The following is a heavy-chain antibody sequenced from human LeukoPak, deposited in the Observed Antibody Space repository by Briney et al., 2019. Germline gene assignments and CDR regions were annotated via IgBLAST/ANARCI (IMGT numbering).Heavy chain of an antibody. CDR3: ARDVKVRGPRGFDY. Sequence: PGGSLRLSCAASGFTFSSYAMHWVRQAPGKGLEWVAVISYDGSNKYYADSVKGRFTISRDNSKNTLYLQMNSLRAEDTAVYYCARDVKVRGPRGFDYWGQGTLVTVSS. CDR2: ISYDGSNK. CDR1: GFTFSSYA. V-gene: IGHV3-30-3*01. D-gene: IGHD3-10*01. J-gene: IGHJ4*02.